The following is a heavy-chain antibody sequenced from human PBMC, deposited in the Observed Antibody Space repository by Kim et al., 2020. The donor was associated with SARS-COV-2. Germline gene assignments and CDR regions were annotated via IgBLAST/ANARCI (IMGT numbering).Heavy chain of an antibody. CDR3: AKDRRGPLNGGWFDP. V-gene: IGHV3-23*01. D-gene: IGHD4-17*01. CDR1: GFTFSSYA. J-gene: IGHJ5*02. CDR2: ISGSGGST. Sequence: GGSLRLSCAASGFTFSSYAMSWVRQAPGKGLEWVSAISGSGGSTYYADSVKGRFTISRDNSKNTLYLQMNSLRAEDTAVYYCAKDRRGPLNGGWFDPWGQGTLVTVSS.